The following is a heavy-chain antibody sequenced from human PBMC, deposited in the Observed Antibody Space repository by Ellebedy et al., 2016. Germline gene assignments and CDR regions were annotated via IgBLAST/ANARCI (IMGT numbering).Heavy chain of an antibody. CDR3: AKDRVDYYYYGMDV. V-gene: IGHV3-30*18. J-gene: IGHJ6*02. CDR2: ISYDGSNK. Sequence: GESLKISXAASGFTFSSYGMHWVRQAPGKGLEWVAVISYDGSNKYYADSVKGRFTISRDNSKNTLYLQMNSLRAEDTAVYYCAKDRVDYYYYGMDVWGQGTTVTVSS. CDR1: GFTFSSYG. D-gene: IGHD3-10*01.